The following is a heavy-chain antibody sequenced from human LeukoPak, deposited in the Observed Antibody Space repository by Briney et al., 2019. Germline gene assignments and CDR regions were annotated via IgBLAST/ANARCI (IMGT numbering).Heavy chain of an antibody. J-gene: IGHJ6*03. Sequence: ASVTLSRGASGGTFSIYAISWVRHAPGQGLEWMGGIIPIFGTANYAQKFQVRVTNNANESKSTAYMELGSLSCEDTAVYYCAMSERARRYYSMDVWGKGTTVTVSS. CDR1: GGTFSIYA. D-gene: IGHD1-1*01. CDR3: AMSERARRYYSMDV. V-gene: IGHV1-69*13. CDR2: IIPIFGTA.